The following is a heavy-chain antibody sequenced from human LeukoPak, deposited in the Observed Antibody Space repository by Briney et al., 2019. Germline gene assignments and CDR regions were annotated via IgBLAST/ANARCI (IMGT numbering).Heavy chain of an antibody. CDR1: GFTFSSYW. V-gene: IGHV3-74*01. Sequence: EGSLRLSCAASGFTFSSYWMHWVRQAPGKGLVWVSRINTDGSSTSYADSVKGRFTISRDNAKNTLYLQMNSLRAEDTAVYYCARALPLYDFWSGYHGSSLGYWGQGTLVTVSS. J-gene: IGHJ4*02. CDR2: INTDGSST. CDR3: ARALPLYDFWSGYHGSSLGY. D-gene: IGHD3-3*01.